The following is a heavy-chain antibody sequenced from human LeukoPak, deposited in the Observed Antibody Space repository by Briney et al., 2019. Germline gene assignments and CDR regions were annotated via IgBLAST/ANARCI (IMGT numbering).Heavy chain of an antibody. CDR2: IRYDGSNK. V-gene: IGHV3-30*02. D-gene: IGHD4-17*01. CDR3: APLTTVTTVIFDY. CDR1: GFTFSSYG. J-gene: IGHJ4*02. Sequence: SGGSLRLSCAASGFTFSSYGMHWVRQAPGEGLEWVAFIRYDGSNKYYADSVKGRFTISRDNSKNTLYLQMNSLRAEDTAVYYCAPLTTVTTVIFDYWGQGTLVTVSS.